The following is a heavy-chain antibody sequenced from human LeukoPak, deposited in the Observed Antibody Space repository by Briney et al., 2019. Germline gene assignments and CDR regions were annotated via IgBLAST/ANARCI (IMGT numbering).Heavy chain of an antibody. CDR3: ARGAVPAAIGGLVDY. J-gene: IGHJ4*02. CDR1: GFTFSSYD. CDR2: IGTAGDT. Sequence: GGSLRLSCAASGFTFSSYDIHWVRQATGKGLEWVSAIGTAGDTYYPGSVKGRFTISRENAKNSLYLQMNSLRAGDTAVYYCARGAVPAAIGGLVDYWGPGNLVTVSS. V-gene: IGHV3-13*01. D-gene: IGHD2-2*01.